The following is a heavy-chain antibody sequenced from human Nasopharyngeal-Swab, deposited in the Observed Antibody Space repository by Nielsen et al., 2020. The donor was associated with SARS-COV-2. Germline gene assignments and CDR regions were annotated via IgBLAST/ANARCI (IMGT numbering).Heavy chain of an antibody. Sequence: ASVKVSCKASGGTFSSYAISWVRQAPGQGLEWMGIINPSGTSTTHAQRFQGRVTMTRDTSTSTVHMELSSLRSGDTAVYYCARAAIDQHFDLWGPGTLVTVSS. J-gene: IGHJ4*02. D-gene: IGHD5-24*01. V-gene: IGHV1-46*01. CDR1: GGTFSSYA. CDR3: ARAAIDQHFDL. CDR2: INPSGTST.